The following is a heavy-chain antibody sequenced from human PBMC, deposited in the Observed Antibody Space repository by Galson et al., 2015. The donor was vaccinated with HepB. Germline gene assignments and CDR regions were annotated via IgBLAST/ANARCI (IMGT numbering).Heavy chain of an antibody. CDR2: ISSSGSTI. CDR1: GFTFSDYY. CDR3: ARDNLEYASYFDY. J-gene: IGHJ4*02. Sequence: SLRLSCAASGFTFSDYYMSWIRQAPGKGLEWVSYISSSGSTIYYADSVKGRFTISRDNAKNSLYLQMNSLRAEDTAVYYCARDNLEYASYFDYWGQGTLVTVSS. V-gene: IGHV3-11*01. D-gene: IGHD2-8*01.